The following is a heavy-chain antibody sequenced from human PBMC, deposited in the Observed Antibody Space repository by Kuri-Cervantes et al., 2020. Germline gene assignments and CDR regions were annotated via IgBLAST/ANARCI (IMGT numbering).Heavy chain of an antibody. Sequence: SETLSLTCTVSGGSISSGDYYWSWIRQPPGKGLEWIGYIYYSGSTYYNPSLKSRVTISVDTSKNQFSLKLSSVTVADTAVYYCARAGTPDMVEMVRGVAGAFDIWGQRTMVTVSS. CDR2: IYYSGST. J-gene: IGHJ3*02. D-gene: IGHD3-10*01. V-gene: IGHV4-30-4*01. CDR1: GGSISSGDYY. CDR3: ARAGTPDMVEMVRGVAGAFDI.